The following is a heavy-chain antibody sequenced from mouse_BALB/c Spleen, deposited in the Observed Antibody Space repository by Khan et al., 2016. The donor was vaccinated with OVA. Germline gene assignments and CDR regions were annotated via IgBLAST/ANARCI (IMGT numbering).Heavy chain of an antibody. D-gene: IGHD2-2*01. CDR1: GYTFTDYA. CDR2: ISTYYGDA. CDR3: ARGGLALYAMDY. J-gene: IGHJ4*01. Sequence: QVQLQQSGAELVRPGVSVKISCRGSGYTFTDYAIHWVKQSHAKSLEWIGVISTYYGDATYNQKFKGKATMTVDKSSSTAYMEFARLTSEDSAIYYWARGGLALYAMDYWGQGTSVTVSS. V-gene: IGHV1S137*01.